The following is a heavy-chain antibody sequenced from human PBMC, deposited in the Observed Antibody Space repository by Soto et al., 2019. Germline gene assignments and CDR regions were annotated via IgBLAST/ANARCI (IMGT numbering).Heavy chain of an antibody. CDR2: IRSKANSYAT. J-gene: IGHJ6*02. D-gene: IGHD4-4*01. CDR3: AKGMTTVFYYGMDV. CDR1: GFTFSGSA. V-gene: IGHV3-73*01. Sequence: GGSLRLSCAASGFTFSGSAMHWVRQASGKGLEWVGRIRSKANSYATAYAASVKGRFTISRDDSKNTAYLQMNSLKTEETAVYYCAKGMTTVFYYGMDVWGQGTTVTVSS.